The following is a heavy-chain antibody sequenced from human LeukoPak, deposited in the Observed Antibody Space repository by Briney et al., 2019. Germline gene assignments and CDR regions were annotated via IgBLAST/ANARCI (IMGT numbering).Heavy chain of an antibody. Sequence: SETLSLTCTVYGGSFSGYYWSCIRQPPGKGLEWIGDIDHSGSTNYNPSLKSRVAISVDTSKNQFSLKLTSVTAADTAVYYCARHSALSIAARPGFYYGMDVWGQGTTVTVSS. CDR3: ARHSALSIAARPGFYYGMDV. CDR1: GGSFSGYY. D-gene: IGHD6-6*01. CDR2: IDHSGST. V-gene: IGHV4-34*01. J-gene: IGHJ6*02.